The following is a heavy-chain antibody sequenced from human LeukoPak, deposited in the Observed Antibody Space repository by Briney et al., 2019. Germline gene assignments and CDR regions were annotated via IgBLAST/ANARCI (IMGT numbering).Heavy chain of an antibody. CDR2: IHPKSGDT. Sequence: ASVKVSCKASGYTFTGYYLHWVRQAPGQGLEWMGWIHPKSGDTKYAQKFLGRVTLTRDTSTTIVYMELKWLTSDDTAVYYCSRGSGVSYGGIDYWGQGTLVTVSS. CDR1: GYTFTGYY. CDR3: SRGSGVSYGGIDY. V-gene: IGHV1-2*02. J-gene: IGHJ4*02. D-gene: IGHD5-18*01.